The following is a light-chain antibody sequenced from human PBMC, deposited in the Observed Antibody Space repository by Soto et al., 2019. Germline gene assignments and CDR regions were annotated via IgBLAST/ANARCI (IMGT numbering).Light chain of an antibody. CDR3: CSYAGSPYV. Sequence: QSVLTQPRSVSGSPGQSVTISCTGTSSYVGGYNYVSWFQQHPGNTPKVMIYDVSKRPSGVPDRFSGSKSGNTASLTISGLQAEDEADYYCCSYAGSPYVFGTGTKVTVL. CDR1: SSYVGGYNY. V-gene: IGLV2-11*01. CDR2: DVS. J-gene: IGLJ1*01.